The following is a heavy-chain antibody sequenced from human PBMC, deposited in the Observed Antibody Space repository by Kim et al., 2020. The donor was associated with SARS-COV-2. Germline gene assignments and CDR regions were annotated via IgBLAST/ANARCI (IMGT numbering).Heavy chain of an antibody. V-gene: IGHV3-53*01. J-gene: IGHJ2*01. Sequence: GGSLRLSCAASGFTVSSNYMSWVRQAPGKGLEWVSVIYSGGSTYYADSVKGRFTISRDNSKNTLYLQMNSLRAEDTAVYYCARGGDGYNYWYFDLWGRGTLVTVSS. CDR3: ARGGDGYNYWYFDL. CDR1: GFTVSSNY. CDR2: IYSGGST. D-gene: IGHD5-12*01.